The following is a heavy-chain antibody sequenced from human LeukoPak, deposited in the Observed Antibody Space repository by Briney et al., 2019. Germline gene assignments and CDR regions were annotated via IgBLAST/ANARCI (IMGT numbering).Heavy chain of an antibody. Sequence: SETLSLTCTVSGGSISSASYCWSWIRQPAGKGLEWIGRICTSGGTNYNPSLKSRVTISGDTSKNQFSLKLSSVTAADTAVYYCARSSGSYYWSLDYWGQGTLVTVSS. V-gene: IGHV4-61*02. CDR2: ICTSGGT. CDR3: ARSSGSYYWSLDY. J-gene: IGHJ4*02. D-gene: IGHD1-26*01. CDR1: GGSISSASYC.